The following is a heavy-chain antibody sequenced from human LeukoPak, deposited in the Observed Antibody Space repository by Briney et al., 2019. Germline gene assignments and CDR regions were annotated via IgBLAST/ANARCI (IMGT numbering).Heavy chain of an antibody. CDR1: GYTFTSSG. Sequence: ASVKVSCKASGYTFTSSGISWVRQAPGQGLEWMGWISAYNGNTNYAQKLQGRVTMTTDTSTSTAYMELRSLRSDDTAVYYCARDRPFIAAADAVDYWGQGTLVTVSS. J-gene: IGHJ4*02. CDR3: ARDRPFIAAADAVDY. D-gene: IGHD6-13*01. CDR2: ISAYNGNT. V-gene: IGHV1-18*01.